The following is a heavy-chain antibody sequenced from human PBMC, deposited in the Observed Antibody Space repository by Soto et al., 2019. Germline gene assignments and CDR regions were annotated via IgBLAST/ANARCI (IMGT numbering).Heavy chain of an antibody. CDR2: IIPIFGTA. Sequence: SVKVSCKASGGTFSSYAISWVRQAPGQGLEWMGGIIPIFGTANYAQKFQGRVTITADESTSTAYMELSSLRSEDTAVYYCARDIVVVVAAPPYYYSMDVWGQGTTVTVSS. J-gene: IGHJ6*02. V-gene: IGHV1-69*13. CDR1: GGTFSSYA. D-gene: IGHD2-15*01. CDR3: ARDIVVVVAAPPYYYSMDV.